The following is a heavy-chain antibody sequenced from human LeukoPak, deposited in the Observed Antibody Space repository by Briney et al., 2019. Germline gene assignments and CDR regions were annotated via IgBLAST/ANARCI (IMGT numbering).Heavy chain of an antibody. D-gene: IGHD1-14*01. V-gene: IGHV4-39*01. CDR1: GCTISSSSYY. Sequence: SGTLSLTCTVSGCTISSSSYYWVWIRQPPGKGLEWIGSINYSGTTYYNPSLKSRVTISVDTFKNQFSLKLTSVTAADTAVYYSARHGHHVDHDYWGQETLVTVSS. CDR2: INYSGTT. J-gene: IGHJ4*02. CDR3: ARHGHHVDHDY.